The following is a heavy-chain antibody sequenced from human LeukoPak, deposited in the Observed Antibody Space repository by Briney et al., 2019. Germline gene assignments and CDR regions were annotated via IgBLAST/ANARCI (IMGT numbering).Heavy chain of an antibody. Sequence: GASVKVSCKASGYSFTTYGFSWVRQAPGQGLEWMGWISAYNSNTKYAQHLQGRLTLTTDTSTSTAYMELRSLRSNDTAVYYCARERLIRTGITRFHYWGQGTLVTVSS. CDR1: GYSFTTYG. V-gene: IGHV1-18*01. CDR2: ISAYNSNT. D-gene: IGHD1-20*01. CDR3: ARERLIRTGITRFHY. J-gene: IGHJ4*02.